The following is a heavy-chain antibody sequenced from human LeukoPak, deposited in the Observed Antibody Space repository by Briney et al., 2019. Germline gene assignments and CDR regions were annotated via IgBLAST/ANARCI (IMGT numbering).Heavy chain of an antibody. CDR3: AKNGEWEWEQHRGEEFDY. Sequence: GGSLRLSCAASGFTFSSYGMHWVRQAPGKGLEWVAVISYDGSNKYYADSVKGRFTISRDNSKNTLYLQMNSLRAEDTAVYYCAKNGEWEWEQHRGEEFDYWGQGTLVTVSS. V-gene: IGHV3-30*18. CDR1: GFTFSSYG. D-gene: IGHD1-26*01. CDR2: ISYDGSNK. J-gene: IGHJ4*02.